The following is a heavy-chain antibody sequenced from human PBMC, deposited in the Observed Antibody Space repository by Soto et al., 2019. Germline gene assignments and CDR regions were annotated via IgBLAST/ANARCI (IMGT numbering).Heavy chain of an antibody. CDR1: GFTFSSYA. D-gene: IGHD5-12*01. V-gene: IGHV3-30-3*01. CDR3: ASDSLRDGYNLPHAFDI. J-gene: IGHJ3*02. CDR2: ISYDGSNK. Sequence: QVQLVESGGGVVQPGRSLRLSCAASGFTFSSYAMHWVRQAPGKGLEWVAVISYDGSNKYYADSVKGRFTISRDNSKNTLYLQMNSLRSEDTAVYYCASDSLRDGYNLPHAFDIWGQGTMVTVSS.